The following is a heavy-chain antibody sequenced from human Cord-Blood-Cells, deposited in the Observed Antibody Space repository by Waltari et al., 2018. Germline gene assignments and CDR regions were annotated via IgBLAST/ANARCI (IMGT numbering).Heavy chain of an antibody. D-gene: IGHD3-3*01. Sequence: QVQLVQSGAEVKKPGASVKVSCKASGYTFTSYDINWVRQATGQGLAWMGWMNPNRGNTGYAQKFMGRVTMTVNTARSTASRELRSPRSEATAVYYCARVQTYYVFERVSSPNWCFDLCVRGTLVTVAA. CDR1: GYTFTSYD. CDR2: MNPNRGNT. CDR3: ARVQTYYVFERVSSPNWCFDL. J-gene: IGHJ2*01. V-gene: IGHV1-8*01.